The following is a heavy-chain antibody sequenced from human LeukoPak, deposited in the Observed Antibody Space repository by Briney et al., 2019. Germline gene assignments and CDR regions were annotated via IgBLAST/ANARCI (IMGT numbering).Heavy chain of an antibody. CDR3: ARDLAARPLGYYYYYMDV. CDR1: GGTFSSYA. J-gene: IGHJ6*03. D-gene: IGHD6-6*01. Sequence: TVKVSCKASGGTFSSYAISWVRQTPGQGLEWMGRIIPIFGTANYAQKFQGRVTITTDESTSTAYMELSSLRSEDTAVYYCARDLAARPLGYYYYYMDVWGKGTTVTVSS. V-gene: IGHV1-69*05. CDR2: IIPIFGTA.